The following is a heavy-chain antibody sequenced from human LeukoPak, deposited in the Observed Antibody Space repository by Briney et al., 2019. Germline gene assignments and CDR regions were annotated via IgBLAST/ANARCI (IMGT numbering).Heavy chain of an antibody. Sequence: GGSLRLSCAASEFSFNTYSMNWLRQAPGKGLEWVSSISSSSSYIDYADSVKGRFTISRDNAKNSLFLEMTSLRADDTAVYYCARGGAAAAVPMDVWGKGTTVTVSS. CDR2: ISSSSSYI. V-gene: IGHV3-21*06. D-gene: IGHD6-13*01. CDR1: EFSFNTYS. CDR3: ARGGAAAAVPMDV. J-gene: IGHJ6*03.